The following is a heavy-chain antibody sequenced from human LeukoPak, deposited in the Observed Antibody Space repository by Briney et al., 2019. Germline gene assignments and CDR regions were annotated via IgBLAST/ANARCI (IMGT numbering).Heavy chain of an antibody. Sequence: SQTLSLTCAVSGGSISSGSYSWGWIRQPPGKGLEWIGYFFYTGNTYYNASLKSRVTISVDTSKNQFSLKLSSVTAADTAVYYCARAGYGDYLFNYYYYMDVWGKGTTVTVSS. D-gene: IGHD4-17*01. CDR2: FFYTGNT. J-gene: IGHJ6*03. CDR3: ARAGYGDYLFNYYYYMDV. V-gene: IGHV4-30-4*07. CDR1: GGSISSGSYS.